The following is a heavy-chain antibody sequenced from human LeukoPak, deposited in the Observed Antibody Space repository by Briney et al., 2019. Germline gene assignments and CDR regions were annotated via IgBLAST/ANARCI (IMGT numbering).Heavy chain of an antibody. CDR3: ARDWFDGDYDRFDY. CDR1: GFTFSSYW. Sequence: GGSLRLSCAVSGFTFSSYWMSRFRQAPGKGLEWVANINQDGSQQFSVDSVKGRFTISRDNAKNSLSLQMNSLRVEDTAVYYCARDWFDGDYDRFDYWGQGTLVTVSS. CDR2: INQDGSQQ. D-gene: IGHD4-17*01. J-gene: IGHJ4*02. V-gene: IGHV3-7*03.